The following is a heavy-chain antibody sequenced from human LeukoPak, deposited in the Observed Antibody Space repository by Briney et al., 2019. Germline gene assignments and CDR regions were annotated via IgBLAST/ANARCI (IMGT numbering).Heavy chain of an antibody. Sequence: ASVKVSCKASGGTFSGYAISWVRQAPGQGLEWMGGIIPIFGTANYAQKFQGRVTITTDESTSTAYMELSSLRSEDTAVYYCATGYCSSTSCYTYYYYYYMDVWGKGTTVTVSS. CDR1: GGTFSGYA. J-gene: IGHJ6*03. D-gene: IGHD2-2*02. CDR2: IIPIFGTA. CDR3: ATGYCSSTSCYTYYYYYYMDV. V-gene: IGHV1-69*05.